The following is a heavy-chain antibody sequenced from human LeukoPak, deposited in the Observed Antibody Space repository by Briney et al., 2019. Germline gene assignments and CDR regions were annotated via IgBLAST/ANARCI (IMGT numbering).Heavy chain of an antibody. CDR3: ARGDLKSGSN. J-gene: IGHJ4*02. CDR1: GGSFSGYY. V-gene: IGHV4-34*01. CDR2: INHSGST. Sequence: SETLSLTCAVYGGSFSGYYWSWIRQPPGKGLEWIGEINHSGSTNYSPSLKSRVTISVDTSKNQFSLKLSSVTAADTAVYYCARGDLKSGSNWGQGTLVTVSS. D-gene: IGHD3-3*01.